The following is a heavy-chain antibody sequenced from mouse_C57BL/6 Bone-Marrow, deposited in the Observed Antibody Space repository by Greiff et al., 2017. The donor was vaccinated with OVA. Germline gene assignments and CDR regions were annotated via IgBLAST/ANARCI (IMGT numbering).Heavy chain of an antibody. CDR2: SRHKANDYTT. V-gene: IGHV7-1*01. CDR3: ARGNWDERFDY. J-gene: IGHJ2*01. Sequence: EVQRVESGGGLVQSGRSLRLSCATSGFTFSDFYMEWVRQAPGKGLEWIAASRHKANDYTTEYSASVKGRFIVSRDTSQSILYLQMNALRAEDTASYYCARGNWDERFDYWGQGTTLTVSS. CDR1: GFTFSDFY. D-gene: IGHD4-1*01.